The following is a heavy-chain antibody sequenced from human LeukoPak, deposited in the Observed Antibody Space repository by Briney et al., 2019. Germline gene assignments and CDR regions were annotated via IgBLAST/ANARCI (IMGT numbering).Heavy chain of an antibody. D-gene: IGHD1-26*01. CDR1: GGSISSYY. V-gene: IGHV4-59*01. Sequence: SETLSLTCTVSGGSISSYYWSWIRQPPGKGLEWIGYIYYSGSTNYNPSLKSRVAISVDTSKNQFSLKLSSVTAADTAVYCCAIWASGSYYDYWGQGTLVTVSS. CDR3: AIWASGSYYDY. J-gene: IGHJ4*02. CDR2: IYYSGST.